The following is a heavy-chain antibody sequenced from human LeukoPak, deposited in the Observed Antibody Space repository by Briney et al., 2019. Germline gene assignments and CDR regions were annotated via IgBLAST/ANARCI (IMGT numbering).Heavy chain of an antibody. CDR3: ARAAGTVGLKINWFDP. CDR1: GGSISSYY. V-gene: IGHV4-59*01. J-gene: IGHJ5*02. CDR2: IYYSGST. D-gene: IGHD6-13*01. Sequence: SETLSLTCTVSGGSISSYYWSWIRQPPGKGLEWIGYIYYSGSTNYNPSLKSRVTISVDTSKNQFSLKLSSVTAADTAVYYCARAAGTVGLKINWFDPWGQGTLVTVSS.